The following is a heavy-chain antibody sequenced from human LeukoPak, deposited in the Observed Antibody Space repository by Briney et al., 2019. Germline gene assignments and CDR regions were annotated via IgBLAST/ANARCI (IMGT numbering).Heavy chain of an antibody. V-gene: IGHV3-48*03. CDR2: ISGSDNTR. Sequence: GGSLRLSCAASGFTFSSYPMNWVRQAPGRGLEWVSYISGSDNTRSYADSVKGRFTISRDNAKSSLSLQMNSLRAEDTAVYYCTRRAAAGHLDGFDIWGQGTLITVSS. J-gene: IGHJ3*02. CDR1: GFTFSSYP. CDR3: TRRAAAGHLDGFDI. D-gene: IGHD6-13*01.